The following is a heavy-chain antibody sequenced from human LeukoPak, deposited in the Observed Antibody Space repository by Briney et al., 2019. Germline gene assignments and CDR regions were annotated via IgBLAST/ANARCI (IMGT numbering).Heavy chain of an antibody. CDR1: GGSFSRYY. J-gene: IGHJ4*02. V-gene: IGHV4-4*07. D-gene: IGHD5-24*01. Sequence: SETLSLTWTVSGGSFSRYYGSWIRQPAGKGRGWIGRIYTSGSTNYNPSLKGRFTMSVDTSKNQFSRMRGSVTAGDTAGVYCGEDSGDMATITLGDYWGQGTLVTVSS. CDR2: IYTSGST. CDR3: GEDSGDMATITLGDY.